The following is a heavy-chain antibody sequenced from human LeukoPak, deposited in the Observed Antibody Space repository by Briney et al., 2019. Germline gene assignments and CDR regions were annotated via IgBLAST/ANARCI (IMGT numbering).Heavy chain of an antibody. CDR3: TVSSGYYYFDY. V-gene: IGHV3-49*04. Sequence: GGSLRLSCVVSGFTFSSYSMNWVRQAPGKGLEWVGFIRSKAYGGTTEYAASVKGRFTISRDDSKSIAYLHMNSLKTEDTAVYYCTVSSGYYYFDYWGQGTLVTVSS. J-gene: IGHJ4*02. D-gene: IGHD3-22*01. CDR1: GFTFSSYS. CDR2: IRSKAYGGTT.